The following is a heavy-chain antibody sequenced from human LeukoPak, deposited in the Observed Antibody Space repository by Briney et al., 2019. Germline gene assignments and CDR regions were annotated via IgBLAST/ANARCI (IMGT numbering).Heavy chain of an antibody. CDR3: AREGGNYLNWFDP. J-gene: IGHJ5*02. V-gene: IGHV1-69*13. CDR1: GGTFSSYA. D-gene: IGHD3-16*01. CDR2: IIPIFGTA. Sequence: ASVKVSCKASGGTFSSYAISWVRQAPGQGLEWMGGIIPIFGTANYAQKFQGRVTITADESTSTAYMELSSLRSEDTAVYYCAREGGNYLNWFDPWGQGTLVTVFS.